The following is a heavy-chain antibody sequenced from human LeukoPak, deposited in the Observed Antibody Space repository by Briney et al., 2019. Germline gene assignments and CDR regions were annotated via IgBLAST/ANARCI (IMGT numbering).Heavy chain of an antibody. Sequence: PSETLSLTCTVSGGSISSYYWSWIRQPPGKGLEWIGYIYYSGSTKYNPSLKSRVTISVDTSKNQFSLELSSVTAADTAVYYCARSGLGYGDYYYFDYWGQGTLVTVSS. CDR2: IYYSGST. CDR3: ARSGLGYGDYYYFDY. CDR1: GGSISSYY. J-gene: IGHJ4*02. D-gene: IGHD4-17*01. V-gene: IGHV4-59*08.